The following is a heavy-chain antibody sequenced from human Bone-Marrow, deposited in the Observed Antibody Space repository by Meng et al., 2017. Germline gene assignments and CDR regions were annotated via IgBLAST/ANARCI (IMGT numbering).Heavy chain of an antibody. V-gene: IGHV4-39*07. Sequence: ESLKISCDVSGGSISSNLYYWGWLRQPPGKGLEWIGSMYYTGNTYHNPSLKSRVTISVDRSTNQFSLKLSSVTAADTAVYYCARVALAVAGIGSWGQGTLVTVSS. CDR3: ARVALAVAGIGS. CDR2: MYYTGNT. D-gene: IGHD6-19*01. J-gene: IGHJ5*02. CDR1: GGSISSNLYY.